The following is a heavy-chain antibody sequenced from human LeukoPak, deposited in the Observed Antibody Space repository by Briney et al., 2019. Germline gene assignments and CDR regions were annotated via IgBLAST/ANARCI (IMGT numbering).Heavy chain of an antibody. Sequence: GGSLRLSCAASGFTFSSSYMSWVRQAPGKGLEWVSLIYSGGSTYYAASVKGRFTISRDNSKNTSYLQMNSLRPEDTAVYYCAKGYNYAYEYWGQGTLVTVSS. D-gene: IGHD5-18*01. CDR1: GFTFSSSY. CDR2: IYSGGST. CDR3: AKGYNYAYEY. V-gene: IGHV3-53*01. J-gene: IGHJ4*02.